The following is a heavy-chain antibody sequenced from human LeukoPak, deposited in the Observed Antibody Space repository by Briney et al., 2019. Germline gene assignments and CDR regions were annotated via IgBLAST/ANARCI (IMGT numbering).Heavy chain of an antibody. D-gene: IGHD1-1*01. CDR3: TRSTGWYNTFDY. Sequence: GGSLRLSCAASGFTFDNYAMHWVRQVPGKGLQWVSGITCNSGSIGYADSVKGRFTISRDNAKNYVYLQMNSLRTEDMAFYFCTRSTGWYNTFDYWGQGALVTVSS. V-gene: IGHV3-9*03. CDR2: ITCNSGSI. J-gene: IGHJ4*02. CDR1: GFTFDNYA.